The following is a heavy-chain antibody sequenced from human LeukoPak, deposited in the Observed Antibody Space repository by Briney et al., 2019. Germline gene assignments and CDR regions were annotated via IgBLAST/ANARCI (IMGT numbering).Heavy chain of an antibody. D-gene: IGHD3-22*01. CDR1: GFTFGDYA. J-gene: IGHJ4*02. Sequence: GGSLRLSCAASGFTFGDYAVHWVRQAPGKGLEWVSLISVDGSLTYYADSVKGRFTIPRDNSKNSLYLQMNRLRTEDTALYYCAKEGHYYDSGGYYPRYLDYWGQGTLVTVSS. CDR3: AKEGHYYDSGGYYPRYLDY. V-gene: IGHV3-43*02. CDR2: ISVDGSLT.